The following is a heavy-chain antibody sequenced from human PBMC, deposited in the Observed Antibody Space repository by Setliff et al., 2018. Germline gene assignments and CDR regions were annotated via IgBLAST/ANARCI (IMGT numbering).Heavy chain of an antibody. CDR1: GFSFSNTK. V-gene: IGHV3-15*01. CDR3: VNHDPARRSPAGTALDS. D-gene: IGHD6-19*01. Sequence: GGSLRLSCLASGFSFSNTKMSWIRQAPGKGLEWVGRIKSAADGGTIEYAAAVNGRFTVSRDDSKNTLFLQMNSLKTEDTARYYCVNHDPARRSPAGTALDSWGQGTLVTVSS. J-gene: IGHJ4*02. CDR2: IKSAADGGTI.